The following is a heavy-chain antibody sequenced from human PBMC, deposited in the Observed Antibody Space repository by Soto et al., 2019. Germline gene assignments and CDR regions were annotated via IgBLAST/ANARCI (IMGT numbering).Heavy chain of an antibody. D-gene: IGHD6-19*01. V-gene: IGHV3-7*05. CDR1: GFTFSSYW. CDR2: IKQDGSDK. J-gene: IGHJ4*02. CDR3: ARDGHKYSSGWYTTDY. Sequence: GGSLRLSCAASGFTFSSYWMSWVRQAPGKGLEWVANIKQDGSDKYYVDSVKGRFTISRDNAKNSLYLQMNSLRAEDTAVYYCARDGHKYSSGWYTTDYWGQGTLVTVSS.